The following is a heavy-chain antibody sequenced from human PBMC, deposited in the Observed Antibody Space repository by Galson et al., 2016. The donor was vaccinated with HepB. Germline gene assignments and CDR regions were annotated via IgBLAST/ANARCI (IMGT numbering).Heavy chain of an antibody. CDR2: MNQSGSS. J-gene: IGHJ5*02. Sequence: SETLSLTCAVSGGSFSGYYWTWIRQPPGKGLEWIGEMNQSGSSNYNPSLTSRVTISIDTSKNQFSLKLSSVTAADTAVYYCARASSYDRYHRAAAGKNLNWFDPWGQGTLVSVSS. V-gene: IGHV4-34*01. CDR1: GGSFSGYY. D-gene: IGHD6-13*01. CDR3: ARASSYDRYHRAAAGKNLNWFDP.